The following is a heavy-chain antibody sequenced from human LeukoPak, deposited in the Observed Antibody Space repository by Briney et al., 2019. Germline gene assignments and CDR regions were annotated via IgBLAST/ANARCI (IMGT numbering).Heavy chain of an antibody. CDR1: GGSFSGYY. V-gene: IGHV4-34*01. D-gene: IGHD4-17*01. CDR3: ARGINDYGDYLVY. J-gene: IGHJ4*02. Sequence: SETLSLTCAVYGGSFSGYYWSWIRQPPGKGLEWIGEINHSGSTNYNPSLKSRVTISVDTSKNLFSLKLSSVTAADTAVYYCARGINDYGDYLVYWGQGTLVTVSS. CDR2: INHSGST.